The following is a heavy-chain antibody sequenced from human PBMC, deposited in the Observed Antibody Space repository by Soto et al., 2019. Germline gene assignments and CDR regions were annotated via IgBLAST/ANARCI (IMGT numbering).Heavy chain of an antibody. J-gene: IGHJ6*02. Sequence: SGRTLVNPAQTLTLTCTFSGFSLSTSGMCVSWIRQPPGKALEWLARIDWDDDKYYSTSLKTRLTISKDTSKNQVVLTMTNMEPVDTATYYCARIFSRYTAAGNSLYGMDVWGQGTTVTVSS. V-gene: IGHV2-70*11. CDR2: IDWDDDK. D-gene: IGHD6-13*01. CDR3: ARIFSRYTAAGNSLYGMDV. CDR1: GFSLSTSGMC.